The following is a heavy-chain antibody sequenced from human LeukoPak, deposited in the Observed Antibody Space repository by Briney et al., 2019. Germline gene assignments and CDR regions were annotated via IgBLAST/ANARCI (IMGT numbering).Heavy chain of an antibody. Sequence: GESLKISCESSGYSFTSYWIGWVRQMPGKGLEWMGIIYPGDSDTRYSPSFQGHVTISADKSISTAYLQWSSLKASDTAMYYCARSSYYYDSSGYYFDYWGQGTLVTVSS. D-gene: IGHD3-22*01. CDR3: ARSSYYYDSSGYYFDY. CDR1: GYSFTSYW. J-gene: IGHJ4*02. V-gene: IGHV5-51*01. CDR2: IYPGDSDT.